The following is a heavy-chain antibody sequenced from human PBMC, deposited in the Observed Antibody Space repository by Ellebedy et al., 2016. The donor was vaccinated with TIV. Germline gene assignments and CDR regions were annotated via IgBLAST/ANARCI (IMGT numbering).Heavy chain of an antibody. V-gene: IGHV4-34*01. D-gene: IGHD3-22*01. CDR3: ARLYLENYYDSSGYYPSHDY. CDR1: GGSFSGYY. Sequence: SETLSLTXAVYGGSFSGYYWSWIRQPPGKGLEWIGEINHSGSTNYNPSLKSRVTISVDTSKNQFSLKLSSVTAADTAVYYCARLYLENYYDSSGYYPSHDYWGQGTLVTVSS. CDR2: INHSGST. J-gene: IGHJ4*02.